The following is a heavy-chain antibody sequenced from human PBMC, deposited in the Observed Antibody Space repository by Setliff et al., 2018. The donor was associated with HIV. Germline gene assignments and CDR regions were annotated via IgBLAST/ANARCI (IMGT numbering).Heavy chain of an antibody. D-gene: IGHD6-19*01. CDR1: GGSFSDYY. J-gene: IGHJ5*02. V-gene: IGHV4-34*01. CDR2: INHSGRT. Sequence: PSETLSLTCAVYGGSFSDYYWSWIRQPPGKGLEWIGEINHSGRTIQSPSLGSRVTISIDTSKNQFSLKLSSVSAADTAVYYCAREWAVAGGNWFDPWGQGTLVTVSS. CDR3: AREWAVAGGNWFDP.